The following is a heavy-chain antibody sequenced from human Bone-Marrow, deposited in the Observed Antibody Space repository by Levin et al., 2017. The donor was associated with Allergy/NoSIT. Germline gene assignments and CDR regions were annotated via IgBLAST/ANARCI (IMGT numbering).Heavy chain of an antibody. D-gene: IGHD6-13*01. CDR2: IVPIFGTT. V-gene: IGHV1-69*06. J-gene: IGHJ4*02. Sequence: SVKVSCKISGGNFDTYIFSWIRQAPGQGPEWMGGIVPIFGTTNYAQKFQGRVTITADKSTTTAYMDLNSLRSEDTAVYYCARDSVGAASGSFDFWGQGTLVTVSS. CDR1: GGNFDTYI. CDR3: ARDSVGAASGSFDF.